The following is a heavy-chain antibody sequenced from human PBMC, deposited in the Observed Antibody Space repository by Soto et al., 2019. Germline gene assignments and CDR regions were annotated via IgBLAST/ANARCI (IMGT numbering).Heavy chain of an antibody. CDR1: VGSLISETYY. CDR2: IQYSGDP. D-gene: IGHD5-12*01. CDR3: ARHDYADRTFDL. Sequence: EALSVTCIDSVGSLISETYYFICIRQAPGSALEWTGYIQYSGDPNYNSSLKSRVTISVDRSRNRFSLKLTSVTAADTAFYYCARHDYADRTFDLWGQGTKVTVSS. J-gene: IGHJ3*01. V-gene: IGHV4-61*01.